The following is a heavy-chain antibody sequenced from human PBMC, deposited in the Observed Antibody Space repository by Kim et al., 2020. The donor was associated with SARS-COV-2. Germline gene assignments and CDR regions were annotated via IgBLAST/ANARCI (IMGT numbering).Heavy chain of an antibody. CDR3: ASAGGRDSGWYLIAY. Sequence: ASVKVSCKASGYTFTGYYMHWVRQAPGQGLEWMGRINPNSGGTNYAQKFQGRVTMTRDTSISTAYMELSRLRSDDTAVYYCASAGGRDSGWYLIAYWGQGTLVTVSS. V-gene: IGHV1-2*06. CDR2: INPNSGGT. D-gene: IGHD6-19*01. J-gene: IGHJ4*02. CDR1: GYTFTGYY.